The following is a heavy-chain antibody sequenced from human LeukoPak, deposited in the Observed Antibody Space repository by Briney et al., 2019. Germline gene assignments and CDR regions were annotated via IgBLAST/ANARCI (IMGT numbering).Heavy chain of an antibody. CDR1: GGSINSGSYY. Sequence: SQTLSLTCTVSGGSINSGSYYWSWIRQPAGKGLEWIGRIYTSGSTNYNPSLKSRVTISIDTSKNQFSLKLSSVTAADTAVYYCARNFMSTVPYFDYWGQGALVTVSS. J-gene: IGHJ4*02. CDR2: IYTSGST. V-gene: IGHV4-61*02. CDR3: ARNFMSTVPYFDY. D-gene: IGHD4-17*01.